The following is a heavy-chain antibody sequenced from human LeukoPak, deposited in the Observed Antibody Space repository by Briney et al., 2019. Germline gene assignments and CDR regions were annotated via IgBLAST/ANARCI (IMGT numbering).Heavy chain of an antibody. CDR2: ISASGGGT. CDR1: GFTFSSYA. V-gene: IGHV3-23*01. J-gene: IGHJ1*01. D-gene: IGHD1-26*01. CDR3: AKDPRVGASAAEYFDH. Sequence: GGSLRLSCAASGFTFSSYAMSWVRQPPGKGLEWVSSISASGGGTFFADSVKGRFTISRDDSKNTLYLQVSSLRADDTAVYYCAKDPRVGASAAEYFDHWRQGTLVTVSS.